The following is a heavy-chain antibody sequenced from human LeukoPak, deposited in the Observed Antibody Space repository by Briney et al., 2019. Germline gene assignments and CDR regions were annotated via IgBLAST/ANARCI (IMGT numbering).Heavy chain of an antibody. V-gene: IGHV3-30*03. J-gene: IGHJ4*02. Sequence: PGGSLRLSCTASGFIFSAYGMHWVRQAPGKGLEWVTAMSHDGSNIYYADIVKGRFTISRDSSKNTVYLQMNTLRAEDTAVYYCARPQTYHYGSGSYYEYWGQGTLVTVSS. CDR3: ARPQTYHYGSGSYYEY. CDR2: MSHDGSNI. CDR1: GFIFSAYG. D-gene: IGHD3-10*01.